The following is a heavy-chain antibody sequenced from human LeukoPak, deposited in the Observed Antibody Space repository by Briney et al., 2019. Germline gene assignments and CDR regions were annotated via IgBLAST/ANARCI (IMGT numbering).Heavy chain of an antibody. V-gene: IGHV4-59*01. Sequence: SETLSLTCNVSGGSISGYHWSWVRQPPGKGLEWLGYIYYSGSSNYNPSLKSRVTISADTSKNQFSLKLSSVTAADTAVYYCARVPRPYYYYYYMDVWGKGTTVTVSS. J-gene: IGHJ6*03. CDR3: ARVPRPYYYYYYMDV. CDR2: IYYSGSS. CDR1: GGSISGYH.